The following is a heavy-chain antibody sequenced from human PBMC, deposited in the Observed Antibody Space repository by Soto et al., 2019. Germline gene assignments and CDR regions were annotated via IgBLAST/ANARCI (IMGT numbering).Heavy chain of an antibody. J-gene: IGHJ2*01. Sequence: EEQLLESGGGVVQRGGSLRLSCAASGFIFSNYAMTWVRQAPGKGLEWVSRISGRGGSTYYADSVKGRLTMSRDNSKNTLCLQMNSLSAEDTAIYYCARRAGGAVVWYYDLWGRGTLVTV. V-gene: IGHV3-23*01. CDR1: GFIFSNYA. CDR2: ISGRGGST. D-gene: IGHD2-21*01. CDR3: ARRAGGAVVWYYDL.